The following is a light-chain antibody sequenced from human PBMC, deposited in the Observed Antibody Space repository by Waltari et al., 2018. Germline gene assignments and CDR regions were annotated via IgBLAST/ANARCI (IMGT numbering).Light chain of an antibody. CDR3: QHRDHWPPDAT. J-gene: IGKJ3*01. Sequence: EIVLTQSPGTLSLSPGERATLSCRARRSVSTTYFAWYQQKPGQAPRLLIYGTSTRATGIPARFSGSGSGTDFTLTISSLEAEDFAVYYCQHRDHWPPDATFGPGTKVDI. CDR2: GTS. V-gene: IGKV3D-20*02. CDR1: RSVSTTY.